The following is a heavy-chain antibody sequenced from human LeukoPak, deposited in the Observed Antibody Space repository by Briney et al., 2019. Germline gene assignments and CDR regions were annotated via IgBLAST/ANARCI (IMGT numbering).Heavy chain of an antibody. Sequence: ASMKVSCKASGYTFTGYYMHWVRQAPGQGLEWMGWINPNSGGTNYAQKFQGRVTMTRDTSISTAYMELSRLRSDDTAVYYCARVSGMWEPFDYWGQGTLVTVSS. CDR3: ARVSGMWEPFDY. CDR2: INPNSGGT. V-gene: IGHV1-2*02. J-gene: IGHJ4*02. D-gene: IGHD1-26*01. CDR1: GYTFTGYY.